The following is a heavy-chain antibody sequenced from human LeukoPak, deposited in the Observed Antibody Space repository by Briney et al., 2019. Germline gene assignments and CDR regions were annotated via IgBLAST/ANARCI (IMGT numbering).Heavy chain of an antibody. D-gene: IGHD3-22*01. CDR3: ATDSRSYYYDSSGLNWFFDL. Sequence: GASVKVSCKASGYTFTSYYMHWVRQAPGQGLEWMGMINPNGGGTSYAQKFQGRVTMTRDMSNSTIYMELRRLRSDDTDVYYCATDSRSYYYDSSGLNWFFDLWGRGTLVTVSS. V-gene: IGHV1-46*01. CDR1: GYTFTSYY. CDR2: INPNGGGT. J-gene: IGHJ2*01.